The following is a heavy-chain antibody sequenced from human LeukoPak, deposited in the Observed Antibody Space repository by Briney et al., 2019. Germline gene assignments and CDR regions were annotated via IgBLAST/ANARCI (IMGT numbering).Heavy chain of an antibody. D-gene: IGHD3-10*01. CDR2: INPNSGGT. Sequence: ASVKVSRKASGYTFTGYYMHWVRQAPGQGLEWMGWINPNSGGTNSAQKFQGRVAMTRDTSISTASMELSRLRSDDTAVYYCANGPRLWCGELFGGFDYWGQGTLVTVSS. CDR1: GYTFTGYY. V-gene: IGHV1-2*02. CDR3: ANGPRLWCGELFGGFDY. J-gene: IGHJ4*02.